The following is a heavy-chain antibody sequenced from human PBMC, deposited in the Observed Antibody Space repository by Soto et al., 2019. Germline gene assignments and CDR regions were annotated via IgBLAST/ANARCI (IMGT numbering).Heavy chain of an antibody. Sequence: QVQLVQSGAEVKKPGASVKVSCKASGYTFSNYDINWLRQATGQGLEWMGWMNPNSGNTGYAQKFQGRVTVTRNTSTTPAYMEQSSLTSEDTAGYYCARVNRETTRGRRMDVGGQGTTVTVSS. CDR3: ARVNRETTRGRRMDV. J-gene: IGHJ6*02. CDR2: MNPNSGNT. V-gene: IGHV1-8*01. D-gene: IGHD1-1*01. CDR1: GYTFSNYD.